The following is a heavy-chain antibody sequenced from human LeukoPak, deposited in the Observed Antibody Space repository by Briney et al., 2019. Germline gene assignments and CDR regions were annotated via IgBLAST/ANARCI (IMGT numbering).Heavy chain of an antibody. CDR3: ARGDILTAYYSADY. J-gene: IGHJ4*02. V-gene: IGHV3-7*01. Sequence: PGGSLRLSCAASGFTFSNYWMSWVRQAPGKGLEWVANIKQDGSEKYYVDSAKGRFTISRDNAKNSLYLQMNSLRAEDTAVYYCARGDILTAYYSADYWGQGTLVTVSS. CDR1: GFTFSNYW. D-gene: IGHD3-9*01. CDR2: IKQDGSEK.